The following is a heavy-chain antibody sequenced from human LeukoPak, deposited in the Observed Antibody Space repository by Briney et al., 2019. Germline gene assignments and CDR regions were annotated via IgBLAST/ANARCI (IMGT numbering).Heavy chain of an antibody. CDR1: GFRFSNFA. CDR2: IIGSSGDT. V-gene: IGHV3-23*01. CDR3: AKGAYDYIEMGYFDD. Sequence: GGSLRLSCAASGFRFSNFAMSWVRQAPGKGLEWVSLIIGSSGDTLYADSVKGRFTISRDISKNRLYLQMNSLRAEDTALYYCAKGAYDYIEMGYFDDWGQGTLVSVSS. D-gene: IGHD5-12*01. J-gene: IGHJ4*02.